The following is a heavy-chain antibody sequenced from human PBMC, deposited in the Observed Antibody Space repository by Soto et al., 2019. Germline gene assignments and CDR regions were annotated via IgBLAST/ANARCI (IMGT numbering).Heavy chain of an antibody. D-gene: IGHD6-6*01. CDR3: ECYIAARRGGMDV. CDR2: IIPIFGTA. CDR1: GGTFSSYA. V-gene: IGHV1-69*06. J-gene: IGHJ6*02. Sequence: QVQLVQSGAEVKKPGSSVKVSCKASGGTFSSYAISWVRQAPGQGLAWMGGIIPIFGTANYAQKFQGRVTITADKSTSTAYMELSRLRYEDTAVYYCECYIAARRGGMDVWGQGTTVTVSS.